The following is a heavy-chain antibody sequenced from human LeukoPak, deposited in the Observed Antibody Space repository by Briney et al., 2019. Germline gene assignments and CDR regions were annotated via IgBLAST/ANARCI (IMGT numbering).Heavy chain of an antibody. D-gene: IGHD6-19*01. CDR3: ARGSGWNSFDP. Sequence: SETLSLTCTVSGGSITIDLYYWTWIRQPAGKGLEWIGRIYTNGWTDYNPSLKSRVTISVDTSKNQFSLKVSLVTAADTAFYYCARGSGWNSFDPWGQGTLVTVSS. CDR2: IYTNGWT. V-gene: IGHV4-61*02. J-gene: IGHJ5*02. CDR1: GGSITIDLYY.